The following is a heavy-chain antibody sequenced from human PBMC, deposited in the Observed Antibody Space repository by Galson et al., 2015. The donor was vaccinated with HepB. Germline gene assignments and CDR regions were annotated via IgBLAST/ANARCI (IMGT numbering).Heavy chain of an antibody. D-gene: IGHD3-3*01. CDR1: GFTVSSNY. CDR3: ARDRGSWSHYMDV. Sequence: SLRLSCAASGFTVSSNYMSWVRQAPGKGLEWVSVIYSGGSTYYADSVKGRFTISRDNSKNTLYLQMNSLRAEDTAVYYCARDRGSWSHYMDVWDKGTTVTVSS. J-gene: IGHJ6*03. V-gene: IGHV3-53*01. CDR2: IYSGGST.